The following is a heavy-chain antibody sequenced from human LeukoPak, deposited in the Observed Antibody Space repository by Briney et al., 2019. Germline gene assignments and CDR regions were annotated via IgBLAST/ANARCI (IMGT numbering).Heavy chain of an antibody. J-gene: IGHJ6*03. CDR2: IIPIFGTA. Sequence: SVKVSCKASGGTFSSYAISWVRQAPGQGLEWMGGIIPIFGTANYAQKFQGRVTITADESTSTAYMELSSLRSEDTAVYYCARGATGTKVYYYYMDVWGKGTTVTVSS. D-gene: IGHD1-14*01. CDR1: GGTFSSYA. CDR3: ARGATGTKVYYYYMDV. V-gene: IGHV1-69*13.